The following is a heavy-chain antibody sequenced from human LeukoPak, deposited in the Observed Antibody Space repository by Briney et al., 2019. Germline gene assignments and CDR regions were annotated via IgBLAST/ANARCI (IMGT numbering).Heavy chain of an antibody. Sequence: ASVKVSCKASGYTFTSYGISWVRQAPGQGLEWMGWISAYNGNTNYAQKLQGRVTMTTDTSTSTAYMELRSLRSDDTAVYYCARVSDYCSGGSCYLYYYYMDVWGKGTTVTVSS. J-gene: IGHJ6*03. D-gene: IGHD2-15*01. CDR2: ISAYNGNT. V-gene: IGHV1-18*01. CDR1: GYTFTSYG. CDR3: ARVSDYCSGGSCYLYYYYMDV.